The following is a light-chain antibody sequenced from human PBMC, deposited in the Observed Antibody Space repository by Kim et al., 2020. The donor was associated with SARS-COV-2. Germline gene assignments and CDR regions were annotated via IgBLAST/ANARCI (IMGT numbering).Light chain of an antibody. Sequence: LSPGERATLSCRASQSVASNHIAWFQQKPGQTPRILIYGTSSRVTGIPDRFSASGSGTDFTLTISRLEPEDFAVYYCQQYDNSPYTFGHGTKLEI. CDR3: QQYDNSPYT. J-gene: IGKJ2*01. CDR2: GTS. CDR1: QSVASNH. V-gene: IGKV3-20*01.